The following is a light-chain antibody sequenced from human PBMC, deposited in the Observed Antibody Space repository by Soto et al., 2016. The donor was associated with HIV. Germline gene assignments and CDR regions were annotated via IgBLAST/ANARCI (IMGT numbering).Light chain of an antibody. V-gene: IGLV3-21*04. CDR3: QMWDSATDHPV. J-gene: IGLJ2*01. CDR1: NIADRP. CDR2: DDS. Sequence: SYVPTQPPSLSVAPGEMARVTCGGYNIADRPVLWYQQKPGQAPVLVIYDDSDRPSGIPERFSGFNSGNTATLTISRVEAGDAADYYCQMWDSATDHPVFGGGTRLTVL.